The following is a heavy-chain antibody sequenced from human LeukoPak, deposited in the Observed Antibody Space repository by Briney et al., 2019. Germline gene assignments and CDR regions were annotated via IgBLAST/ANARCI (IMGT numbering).Heavy chain of an antibody. Sequence: PRRSLRLSCAVSGFAFNSYAMHWVRQAPGEGLEWEAFISHDGSAQSYADSVKGRFTISRDNSKNTLYLQMNSPRPEDTAVYYCARDLSGTYLVDYWGQGTLV. V-gene: IGHV3-30-3*01. D-gene: IGHD1-26*01. CDR1: GFAFNSYA. CDR2: ISHDGSAQ. CDR3: ARDLSGTYLVDY. J-gene: IGHJ4*02.